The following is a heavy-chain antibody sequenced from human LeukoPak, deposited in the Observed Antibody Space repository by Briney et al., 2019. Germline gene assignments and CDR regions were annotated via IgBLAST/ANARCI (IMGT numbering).Heavy chain of an antibody. CDR1: GGSISSYY. Sequence: SETLSLTCTVSGGSISSYYLSWIRQPAGKGLEWIGRIYTSGSTNYNPSLKSRVTISVDTSKNQFSLKLSSVTAADTAVYYCATIVVPAANDYFYMDVSGKGPTVTVSS. V-gene: IGHV4-4*07. D-gene: IGHD2-2*01. CDR2: IYTSGST. CDR3: ATIVVPAANDYFYMDV. J-gene: IGHJ6*03.